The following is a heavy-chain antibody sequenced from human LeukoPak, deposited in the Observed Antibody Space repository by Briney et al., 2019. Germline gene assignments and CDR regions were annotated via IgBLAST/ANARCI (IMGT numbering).Heavy chain of an antibody. CDR1: GYTFTGYY. CDR2: IIPIFGTA. CDR3: ARGDYSEGWFDP. V-gene: IGHV1-69*05. J-gene: IGHJ5*02. Sequence: GASVKVSCKASGYTFTGYYMHWVRQAPGQGLEWMGGIIPIFGTANYAQKFQGRVTITTDESTSTAYMELSSLRSEDTAVYYCARGDYSEGWFDPWGQGTLVTVSS. D-gene: IGHD4-11*01.